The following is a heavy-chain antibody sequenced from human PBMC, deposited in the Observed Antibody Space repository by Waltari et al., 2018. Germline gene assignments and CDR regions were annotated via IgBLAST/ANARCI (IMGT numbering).Heavy chain of an antibody. CDR3: ARVADWGAAAVDY. V-gene: IGHV4-34*01. D-gene: IGHD6-13*01. CDR1: GGSFSGYY. CDR2: INHSGST. Sequence: QVQLQQWGAGLLKPSETLSLTCAVYGGSFSGYYWSWIRQPPGKGLEWIGEINHSGSTNYNPSLKSRVTISVDTSKNQFSLKLSSVTAEDTAVYYCARVADWGAAAVDYWGQGTLVTVSS. J-gene: IGHJ4*02.